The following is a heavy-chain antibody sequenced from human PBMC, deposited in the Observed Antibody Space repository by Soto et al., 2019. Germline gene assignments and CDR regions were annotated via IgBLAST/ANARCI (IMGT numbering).Heavy chain of an antibody. V-gene: IGHV3-21*01. J-gene: IGHJ6*02. CDR2: ISSSSSYI. D-gene: IGHD2-2*01. CDR1: GFTFSSYS. CDR3: AGRVDIVVVPAASGDYYGMDV. Sequence: EVQLVESGGGLVKPGGSLRLSCAASGFTFSSYSMNWVRQAPGKGLEWVSSISSSSSYIYYADSVKGRFTISRDNAKNSRYLQMNSLRAEDTAVYYCAGRVDIVVVPAASGDYYGMDVWGQGTTVTVSS.